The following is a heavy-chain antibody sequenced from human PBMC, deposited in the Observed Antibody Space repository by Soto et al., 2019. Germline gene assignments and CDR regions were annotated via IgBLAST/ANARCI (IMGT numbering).Heavy chain of an antibody. D-gene: IGHD3-22*01. CDR3: ARDGQDYYDTRGYHFLTS. Sequence: ASVKVSCKASGSTFTAYYIHWVRQAPGQGLEYMGWISPKTGGSNLAQNFQGGVSMTRDTSNSTLYMEVRRLRSDDTALYYCARDGQDYYDTRGYHFLTSWGQGTLVTVSS. CDR1: GSTFTAYY. V-gene: IGHV1-2*02. CDR2: ISPKTGGS. J-gene: IGHJ5*02.